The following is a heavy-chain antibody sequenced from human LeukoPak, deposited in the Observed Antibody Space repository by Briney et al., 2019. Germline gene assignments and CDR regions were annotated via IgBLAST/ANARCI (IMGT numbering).Heavy chain of an antibody. Sequence: SQTLSLTCAISGDSVSSNSAAWNWIRQSPSRGLEWPGRTYYRSKWYNDYAVSVKSRITINPDTSKNQFSLQLNSVTPEDTAVYYCARDSLVVVIIDYYYGMDVWGQGTTVTVSS. CDR2: TYYRSKWYN. CDR3: ARDSLVVVIIDYYYGMDV. V-gene: IGHV6-1*01. J-gene: IGHJ6*02. D-gene: IGHD3-22*01. CDR1: GDSVSSNSAA.